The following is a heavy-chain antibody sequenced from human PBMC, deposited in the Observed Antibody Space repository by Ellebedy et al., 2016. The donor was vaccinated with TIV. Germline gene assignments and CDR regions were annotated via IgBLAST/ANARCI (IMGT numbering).Heavy chain of an antibody. V-gene: IGHV3-23*01. Sequence: PGGSLRLSCTVSGFTFGHFAMNWVRQVPGKGLEWVSVISGSGERTSYADSVKGRFTISRDNSKNTLFLQMNSLRAEDTGVYYCAKDRGSGWYETWFHPWGQGTLVIVSS. J-gene: IGHJ5*02. CDR3: AKDRGSGWYETWFHP. CDR1: GFTFGHFA. D-gene: IGHD6-19*01. CDR2: ISGSGERT.